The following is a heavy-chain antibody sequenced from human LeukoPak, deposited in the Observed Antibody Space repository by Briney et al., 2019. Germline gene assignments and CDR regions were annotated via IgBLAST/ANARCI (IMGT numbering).Heavy chain of an antibody. Sequence: EASETLSLTCAVYGGSFSGYYWSWIRQPPGKGLEWIGEINHSGSTNYNPSLKSRVTISVDTSKNQFSLKLSSVTAADTAVYYCARGGKDFAWFDPWGQGTLVTVSS. D-gene: IGHD2-15*01. CDR3: ARGGKDFAWFDP. CDR2: INHSGST. CDR1: GGSFSGYY. V-gene: IGHV4-34*01. J-gene: IGHJ5*02.